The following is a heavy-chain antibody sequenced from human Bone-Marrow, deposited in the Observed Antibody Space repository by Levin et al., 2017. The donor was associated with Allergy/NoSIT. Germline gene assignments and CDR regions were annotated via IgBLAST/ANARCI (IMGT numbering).Heavy chain of an antibody. Sequence: PGGSLRLSCIASGFTFSSYDMSWVRQAPGKGLEWVSDISGSGVSSHYADSGKGRFIISRDNSKNTVYLQMNSLRAEDTAIYYCTGRLGYGYGLDVWGQGTTVTVSS. D-gene: IGHD5-18*01. CDR3: TGRLGYGYGLDV. V-gene: IGHV3-23*01. CDR2: ISGSGVSS. CDR1: GFTFSSYD. J-gene: IGHJ6*02.